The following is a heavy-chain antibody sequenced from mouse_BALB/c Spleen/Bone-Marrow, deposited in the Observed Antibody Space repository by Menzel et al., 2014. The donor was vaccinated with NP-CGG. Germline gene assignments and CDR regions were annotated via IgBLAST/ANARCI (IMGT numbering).Heavy chain of an antibody. CDR1: GFNIKDTY. CDR2: IDPANGNT. D-gene: IGHD1-1*01. Sequence: VQLQQSGAELVKPGASVKLSCTASGFNIKDTYMHWVKQRPEQGLEWIGRIDPANGNTKYDPKFQGKATITADTSSNTAYLQLSSLTSEDTAVYYCASYCYGRYFDVWGAGTTVTVSS. J-gene: IGHJ1*01. V-gene: IGHV14-3*02. CDR3: ASYCYGRYFDV.